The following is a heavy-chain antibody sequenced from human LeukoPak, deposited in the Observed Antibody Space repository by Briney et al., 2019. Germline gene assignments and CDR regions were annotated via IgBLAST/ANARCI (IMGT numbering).Heavy chain of an antibody. CDR3: AYTTTVASSTN. D-gene: IGHD6-19*01. Sequence: SGPTLVKPTQTLTLTCTFSGFSLSTSGVGVGWIRQPPGKALEWLALIYWGDDKRYSPSLKSRLTITKDTSKNQVVLTMTNMDPVDTATYYCAYTTTVASSTNWGQGTLVTVSS. CDR1: GFSLSTSGVG. CDR2: IYWGDDK. V-gene: IGHV2-5*02. J-gene: IGHJ4*02.